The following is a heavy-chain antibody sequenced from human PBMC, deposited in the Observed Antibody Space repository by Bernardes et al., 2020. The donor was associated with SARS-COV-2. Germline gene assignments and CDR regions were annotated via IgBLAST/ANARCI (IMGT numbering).Heavy chain of an antibody. CDR2: IYYSGST. CDR1: GGSISSGGYY. V-gene: IGHV4-31*03. J-gene: IGHJ5*02. CDR3: ACRYDILTGYYPRSWFDP. D-gene: IGHD3-9*01. Sequence: SETLSLTCTVSGGSISSGGYYWSWIRQHPGKGLEWIGYIYYSGSTYYNPSLKSRVTISVDTSKNQFSLKLSSVTAADTAVYYCACRYDILTGYYPRSWFDPWGQGTLVTVSS.